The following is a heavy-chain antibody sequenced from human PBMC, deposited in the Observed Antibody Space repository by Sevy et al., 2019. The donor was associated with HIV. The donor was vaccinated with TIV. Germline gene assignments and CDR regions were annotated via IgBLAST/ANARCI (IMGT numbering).Heavy chain of an antibody. J-gene: IGHJ6*02. CDR3: ARDQVACSSSWYDPACYYYYGMDV. CDR2: ISYDGSSK. D-gene: IGHD6-13*01. V-gene: IGHV3-30*03. CDR1: GFNFSSYG. Sequence: GGSLRLSCAASGFNFSSYGMHWVRQAPGKGLEWVAVISYDGSSKYYAESVKGRFTISRDNSKNTLYLQMNSLRAEDTAVYYCARDQVACSSSWYDPACYYYYGMDVWGQGTTVTVSS.